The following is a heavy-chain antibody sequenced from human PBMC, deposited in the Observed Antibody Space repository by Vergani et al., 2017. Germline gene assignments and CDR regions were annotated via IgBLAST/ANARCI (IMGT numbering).Heavy chain of an antibody. D-gene: IGHD1-1*01. Sequence: QVHLVESGGGVVQPGRSLRLSCVVSGFTSSYYGMQWVRQAPGKGLEWVAVISYDGRQKYYADSVKGRFTISRDNSNGTLYLQMNSLRTEDTAVYYCATKSCGTPGCQIGYFREWGQGTLVTVSS. CDR1: GFTSSYYG. V-gene: IGHV3-30*03. CDR2: ISYDGRQK. J-gene: IGHJ1*01. CDR3: ATKSCGTPGCQIGYFRE.